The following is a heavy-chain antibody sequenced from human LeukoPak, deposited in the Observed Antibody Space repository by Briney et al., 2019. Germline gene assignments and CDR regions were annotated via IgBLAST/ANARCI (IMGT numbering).Heavy chain of an antibody. Sequence: GGSLRLSCAASGFTFDDYAMHWVRQAPGKGLEWVSGISWNSGSIGYADSVKGRFTISRDNAKNSLYLQMNSLRAEDTALYYCAKEPPYDSSGYHLWGQGTLVTVSS. CDR1: GFTFDDYA. CDR3: AKEPPYDSSGYHL. CDR2: ISWNSGSI. J-gene: IGHJ5*02. D-gene: IGHD3-22*01. V-gene: IGHV3-9*01.